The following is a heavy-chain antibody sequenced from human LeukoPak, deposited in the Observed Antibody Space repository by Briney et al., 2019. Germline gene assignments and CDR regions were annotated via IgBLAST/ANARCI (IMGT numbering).Heavy chain of an antibody. D-gene: IGHD2/OR15-2a*01. V-gene: IGHV3-64*01. Sequence: GGSLRLSCAASGFTFSSYAMHWVRQAPGKGLEYVSAISSNGGSTYYANSVKGRFTISRDNSKNTLYLQMNSLRTEDTAVYYCVKGRIGFDSWGQGTLVTVSS. J-gene: IGHJ5*01. CDR1: GFTFSSYA. CDR3: VKGRIGFDS. CDR2: ISSNGGST.